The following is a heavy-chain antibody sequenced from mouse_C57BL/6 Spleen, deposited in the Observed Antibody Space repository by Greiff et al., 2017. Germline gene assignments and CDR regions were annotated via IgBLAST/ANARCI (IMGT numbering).Heavy chain of an antibody. CDR1: GYTFTSYW. CDR2: IYPSDSET. D-gene: IGHD2-4*01. CDR3: ARFDYDGYAMDY. V-gene: IGHV1-61*01. J-gene: IGHJ4*01. Sequence: VKLQQPGAELVRPGSSVKLSCKASGYTFTSYWMDWVKQRPGQGLEWIGNIYPSDSETHYNQKFKDKATLTVDKSSSTAYMQLSSLTSEDSAVYYCARFDYDGYAMDYWGQGTSVTVSS.